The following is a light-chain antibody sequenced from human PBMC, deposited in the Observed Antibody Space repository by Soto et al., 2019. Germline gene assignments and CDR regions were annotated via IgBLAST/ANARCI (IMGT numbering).Light chain of an antibody. Sequence: IDLTQSRGTLSLSPWASATLSWRASQSVSSSYLAWYQQKPGQAPRLLIYGASSRPTGIPDRFSGSGSGTDFTLTISRLEPEDFAVYYCQQYGSSSTFGQGTRLEIK. CDR2: GAS. CDR1: QSVSSSY. V-gene: IGKV3-20*01. J-gene: IGKJ5*01. CDR3: QQYGSSST.